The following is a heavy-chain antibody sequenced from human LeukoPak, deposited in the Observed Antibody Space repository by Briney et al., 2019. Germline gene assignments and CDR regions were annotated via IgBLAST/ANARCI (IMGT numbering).Heavy chain of an antibody. V-gene: IGHV3-30*18. CDR1: GFTFSSYG. CDR3: AKASDSSSWYGAQSFDY. Sequence: PGGSLRLSCAASGFTFSSYGMHWVRRAPGKGLEWVAVISYDGSSKYSADSVKGRFTISRDNSKNTLYLQMNSLRAEDTAVYYCAKASDSSSWYGAQSFDYWGQGTLVTVSS. CDR2: ISYDGSSK. D-gene: IGHD6-13*01. J-gene: IGHJ4*02.